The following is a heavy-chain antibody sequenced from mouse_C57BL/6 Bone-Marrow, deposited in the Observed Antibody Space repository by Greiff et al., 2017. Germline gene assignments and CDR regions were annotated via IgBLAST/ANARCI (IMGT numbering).Heavy chain of an antibody. CDR2: IDPANGNT. D-gene: IGHD2-4*01. V-gene: IGHV14-3*01. CDR1: GFNIQNTY. Sequence: EVQLQQSVAELVRPGASVKLSCTASGFNIQNTYMHWVKQRPEQGLEWIGRIDPANGNTKYAPKFQGKATITADTSSNTAYLQLSSLTSEDTAIYYCASSYDYDDYWGQGTTLTVSS. CDR3: ASSYDYDDY. J-gene: IGHJ2*01.